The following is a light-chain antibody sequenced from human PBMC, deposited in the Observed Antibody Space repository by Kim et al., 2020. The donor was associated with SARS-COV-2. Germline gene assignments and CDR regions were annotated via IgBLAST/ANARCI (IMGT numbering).Light chain of an antibody. V-gene: IGKV3-11*01. CDR2: DAS. CDR3: QQRSNWPPYT. CDR1: QSVSSY. Sequence: WSPGERATLSCRASQSVSSYLAWYQQNPGQAPRLLIYDASNRATGIPARFSGSGSGTDFTLTISSLEPEDFAVYYCQQRSNWPPYTFGQGTKLEI. J-gene: IGKJ2*01.